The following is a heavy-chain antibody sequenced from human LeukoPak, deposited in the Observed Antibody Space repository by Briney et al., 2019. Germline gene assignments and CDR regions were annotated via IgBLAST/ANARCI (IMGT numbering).Heavy chain of an antibody. CDR1: GYTFINYW. CDR3: ARLRWPRGGRSSFDY. Sequence: GESLKISCQVSGYTFINYWIGWVRQMPGKGLEWMGIVNPDDSDTIYSPSFQGQVTISADESITTAYLQWSSLKASDTAMYYCARLRWPRGGRSSFDYWGQGALVTVSS. V-gene: IGHV5-51*01. CDR2: VNPDDSDT. D-gene: IGHD3-10*01. J-gene: IGHJ4*02.